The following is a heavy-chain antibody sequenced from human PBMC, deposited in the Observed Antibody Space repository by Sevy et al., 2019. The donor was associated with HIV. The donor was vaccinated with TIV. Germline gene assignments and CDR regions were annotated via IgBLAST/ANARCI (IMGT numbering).Heavy chain of an antibody. CDR3: GRRKLRRYSSARWGAHWFDP. Sequence: ASVKVSCKASGYTFTGYYMHWVRQAPGQGLEWMGWINPNSGGTNYAQKFQGRVTMTTDTSISTDYMELSRLRADDTAVYDCGRRKLRRYSSARWGAHWFDPWGQGTLVTVSS. CDR2: INPNSGGT. J-gene: IGHJ5*02. D-gene: IGHD6-19*01. CDR1: GYTFTGYY. V-gene: IGHV1-2*02.